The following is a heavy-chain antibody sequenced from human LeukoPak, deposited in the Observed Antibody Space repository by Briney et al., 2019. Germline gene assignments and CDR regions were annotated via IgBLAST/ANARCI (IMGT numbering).Heavy chain of an antibody. J-gene: IGHJ4*02. CDR1: GYKFTNYG. CDR2: ISPYNGNT. CDR3: ARGSPPRVYYDRSGYYSYYFDY. V-gene: IGHV1-18*01. D-gene: IGHD3-22*01. Sequence: ASVKVSCKASGYKFTNYGISWVRQAPGQGLEWMGWISPYNGNTIYAQKLQGRVTMTTDTSTRTAYMELRSLRSDDTAVYYCARGSPPRVYYDRSGYYSYYFDYWGQGTLVTVSS.